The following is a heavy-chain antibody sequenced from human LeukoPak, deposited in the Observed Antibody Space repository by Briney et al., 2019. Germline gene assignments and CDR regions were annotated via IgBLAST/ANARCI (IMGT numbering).Heavy chain of an antibody. CDR3: ARDSLLYYYDSSGYISHAFDI. J-gene: IGHJ3*02. Sequence: PSETLPLTCTVSGGSISSYYWSWIRQPPGKGLEWIGYIYYSGSTNYNPSLKSRVTISVDTSKNQFSLKLSSVTAADTAVYYCARDSLLYYYDSSGYISHAFDIWGQGTMVTVSS. V-gene: IGHV4-59*01. D-gene: IGHD3-22*01. CDR1: GGSISSYY. CDR2: IYYSGST.